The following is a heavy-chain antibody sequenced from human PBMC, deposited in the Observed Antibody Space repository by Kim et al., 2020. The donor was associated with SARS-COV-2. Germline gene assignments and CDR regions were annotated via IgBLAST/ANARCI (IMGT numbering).Heavy chain of an antibody. CDR3: TRFKWFGEEGF. CDR2: ISGSGGDT. J-gene: IGHJ4*02. D-gene: IGHD3-10*01. Sequence: GGSLRLSCVGSGFSFTNYAMSWVRQAPGKGLDWVSRISGSGGDTFYADSVKGRLTISRDNSKNTLYLQMNSLRVEDTAVYYCTRFKWFGEEGFWGQGTLVIVSS. V-gene: IGHV3-23*01. CDR1: GFSFTNYA.